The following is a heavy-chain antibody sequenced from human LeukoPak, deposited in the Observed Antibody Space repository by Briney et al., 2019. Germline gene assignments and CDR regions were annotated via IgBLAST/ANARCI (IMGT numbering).Heavy chain of an antibody. J-gene: IGHJ6*02. CDR3: ARDLGDYGDYVGMDV. CDR1: GNMFSSCG. CDR2: ISVYTGKA. Sequence: GASVKVSCKASGNMFSSCGISWVRQAPGQGLEWMGWISVYTGKANYAQKFHDRVTVSTDTSTTTAYIELRSLRSDDTAVYYCARDLGDYGDYVGMDVWGQGTTVTVSS. V-gene: IGHV1-18*01. D-gene: IGHD4-17*01.